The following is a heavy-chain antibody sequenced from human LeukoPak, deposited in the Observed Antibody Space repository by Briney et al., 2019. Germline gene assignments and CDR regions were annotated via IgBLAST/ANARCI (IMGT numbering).Heavy chain of an antibody. J-gene: IGHJ5*02. Sequence: ASVKVSCKASGYTFTIYGISWVRQAPGQGLEWMGWISAYNGNTNYAQKLQGRVTTTTDTSTSTAYMELRSLRSDDTAVYYCARDWGVEGKNWFDPWGQGTLVTVSS. CDR2: ISAYNGNT. CDR3: ARDWGVEGKNWFDP. CDR1: GYTFTIYG. D-gene: IGHD3-16*01. V-gene: IGHV1-18*01.